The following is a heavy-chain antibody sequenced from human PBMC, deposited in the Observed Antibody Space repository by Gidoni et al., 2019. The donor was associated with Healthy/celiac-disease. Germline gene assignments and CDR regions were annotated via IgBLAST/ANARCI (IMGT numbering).Heavy chain of an antibody. CDR1: GFTFSSYA. D-gene: IGHD3-22*01. Sequence: EVQLLESGGGLVQPGGSLRLSCAASGFTFSSYAMSWVRQAPGKGLECVSAISGSGGSTYYADSVKGRFTISRDNSKNTLYLQRNSLRAEDTAVYYCAKDRYYDSSGYYYFWGQGTLVTVSS. CDR3: AKDRYYDSSGYYYF. V-gene: IGHV3-23*01. CDR2: ISGSGGST. J-gene: IGHJ4*02.